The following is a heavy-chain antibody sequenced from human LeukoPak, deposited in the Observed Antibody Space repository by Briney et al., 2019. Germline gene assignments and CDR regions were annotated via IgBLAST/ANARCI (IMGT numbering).Heavy chain of an antibody. CDR1: GFTFNAYA. V-gene: IGHV3-30*04. Sequence: GGSLRLSCAASGFTFNAYAMHWVRQAPGKGPEWVAVVWYDGTNQYYADSVKGRFTISRDNSKNTVFLQMNSLRAEDTATYYCARDLATYSYGYIYGSWGQGTLVTVSS. J-gene: IGHJ5*02. CDR3: ARDLATYSYGYIYGS. CDR2: VWYDGTNQ. D-gene: IGHD5-18*01.